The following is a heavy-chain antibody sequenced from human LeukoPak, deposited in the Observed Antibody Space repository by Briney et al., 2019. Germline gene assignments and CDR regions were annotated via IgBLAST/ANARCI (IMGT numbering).Heavy chain of an antibody. CDR2: INHSGST. CDR3: ASTQKGYCSGGSCTYYYYVDV. D-gene: IGHD2-15*01. CDR1: GGSFSGYY. V-gene: IGHV4-34*01. Sequence: SETLSLTCAVYGGSFSGYYWSWIRQPPGKGLEWIGEINHSGSTNYNPSLKSRVTISVDTSKNQFSLKLSSVTAADTAVYYCASTQKGYCSGGSCTYYYYVDVWGKGTTVTVSS. J-gene: IGHJ6*03.